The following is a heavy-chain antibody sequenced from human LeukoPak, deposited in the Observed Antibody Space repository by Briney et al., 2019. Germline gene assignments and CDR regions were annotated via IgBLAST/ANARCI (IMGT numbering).Heavy chain of an antibody. V-gene: IGHV4-31*03. CDR2: IYYSGST. CDR3: ARVTTVVTAENYFDY. D-gene: IGHD4-23*01. CDR1: GGSISSGGYY. J-gene: IGHJ4*02. Sequence: PSETLSLTCTVSGGSISSGGYYWSWIRQHPGKGLEWIGYIYYSGSTYYNPSLKSRVTISVDTSKNQFSLKLSSVTAADTAVYYSARVTTVVTAENYFDYWGQGTLVTVSS.